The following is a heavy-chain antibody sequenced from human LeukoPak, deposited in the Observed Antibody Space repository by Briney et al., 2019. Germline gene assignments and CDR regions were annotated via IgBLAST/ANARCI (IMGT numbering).Heavy chain of an antibody. Sequence: ASVKVSCKASGYTFTGYYMHWVRQAPGQGLEWMGWINPNSGGTNYAQKFQGRVTMTRDMSTSTVYMELSSLRSEDTAVYYCARDFYGDYPDYWGQGTLVTVSS. D-gene: IGHD4-17*01. CDR3: ARDFYGDYPDY. V-gene: IGHV1-2*02. J-gene: IGHJ4*02. CDR1: GYTFTGYY. CDR2: INPNSGGT.